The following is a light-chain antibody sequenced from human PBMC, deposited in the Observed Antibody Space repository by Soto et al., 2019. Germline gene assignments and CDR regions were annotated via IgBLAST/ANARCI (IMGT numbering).Light chain of an antibody. J-gene: IGLJ3*02. Sequence: VLTQPPSVSGAPGQRVTISCTGSSSNIGAGYDVHWYQQLPGTAPKLLIYGNSNRPSGVPDRFSGSKSGTSASLAITGLQAEDEADYYCQSFDSSLSGVFGGGTKLTVL. CDR3: QSFDSSLSGV. CDR2: GNS. CDR1: SSNIGAGYD. V-gene: IGLV1-40*01.